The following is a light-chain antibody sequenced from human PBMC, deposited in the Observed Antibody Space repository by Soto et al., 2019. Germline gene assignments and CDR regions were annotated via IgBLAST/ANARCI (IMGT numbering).Light chain of an antibody. J-gene: IGKJ5*01. V-gene: IGKV2-30*02. CDR3: MQGTHGPTT. Sequence: DVVMSQSPLSLPVPLGHPASSXXRSXQSLVHSEGIAYFSGVQQRPGRSPGXXCEEVSHRDSGGPARFSGSGSVTDFALKSSRVEAGAVGVYYCMQGTHGPTTFGQGTRLEIK. CDR1: QSLVHSEGIAY. CDR2: EVS.